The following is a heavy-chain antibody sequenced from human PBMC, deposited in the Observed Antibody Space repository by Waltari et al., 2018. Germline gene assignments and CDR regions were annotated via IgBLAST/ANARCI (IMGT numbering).Heavy chain of an antibody. Sequence: QVQLQESGPGPVKPSETLSLTCAVSGYSISSGYYWGWIRQPPGKGLEWIGSIYHSGSTYYNPSLKSRVTISVDTSKNQFSLKLSSVTAADTAVYYCARHLANWGFIDYWGQGTLVTVSS. CDR2: IYHSGST. D-gene: IGHD7-27*01. CDR3: ARHLANWGFIDY. CDR1: GYSISSGYY. V-gene: IGHV4-38-2*01. J-gene: IGHJ4*02.